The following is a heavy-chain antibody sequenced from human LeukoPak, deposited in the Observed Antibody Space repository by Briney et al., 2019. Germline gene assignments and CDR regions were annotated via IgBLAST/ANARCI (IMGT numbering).Heavy chain of an antibody. CDR2: IKQGGNEE. V-gene: IGHV3-7*01. CDR1: GFTFSTYW. D-gene: IGHD3-16*02. CDR3: ARETFGGVIDY. J-gene: IGHJ4*02. Sequence: GGSLRLSCAASGFTFSTYWMSWVRQIPGKGLEWVASIKQGGNEEYYVDSVKGRFTISRDNAKNSVYLQMNSLRVEDTAFYYCARETFGGVIDYWGQGTLVTVSS.